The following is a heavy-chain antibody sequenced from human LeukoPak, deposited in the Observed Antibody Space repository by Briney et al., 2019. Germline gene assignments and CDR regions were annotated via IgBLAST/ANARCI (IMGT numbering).Heavy chain of an antibody. CDR1: GVTFSHYG. CDR3: AKDAQRGFDYSNSLQY. D-gene: IGHD4-11*01. CDR2: IWSDGTNK. V-gene: IGHV3-33*06. Sequence: PGRSLRLSCAAAGVTFSHYGMHWVRQAPGKGLEWVAVIWSDGTNKYYAASVKGRFTISRDDSDNTVYLQMNSLRPEDTGVYYCAKDAQRGFDYSNSLQYWGQGTPVTVST. J-gene: IGHJ4*02.